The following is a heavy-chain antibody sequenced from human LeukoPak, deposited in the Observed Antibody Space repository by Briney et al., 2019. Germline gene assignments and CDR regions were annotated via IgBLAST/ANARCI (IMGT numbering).Heavy chain of an antibody. D-gene: IGHD2-2*01. J-gene: IGHJ4*02. CDR2: INPNSGGT. CDR1: GYTFTSYG. CDR3: ARDSSTSSPGHV. Sequence: LGASVKVSCKASGYTFTSYGISWVRQAPGQGLEWMGWINPNSGGTNYAQKFQGRVTMTRDTFISTAYMELSRLRSDDTAVYYCARDSSTSSPGHVWGQGTLVTVSS. V-gene: IGHV1-2*02.